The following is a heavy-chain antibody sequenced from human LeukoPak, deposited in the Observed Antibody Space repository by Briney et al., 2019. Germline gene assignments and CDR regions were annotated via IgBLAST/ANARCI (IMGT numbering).Heavy chain of an antibody. CDR2: FNHGGIT. CDR1: GFTINSGYY. Sequence: SETLSLTCTVSGFTINSGYYWGCLRPPPGKGLEWFVIFNHGGITYSSPFLGSGVTTSVDSSKTQYSLNLSFVTAASAAVYYCARGRNWHSGPYYGAFDYWGQGVLVTVSS. J-gene: IGHJ4*02. D-gene: IGHD1-26*01. V-gene: IGHV4-38-2*02. CDR3: ARGRNWHSGPYYGAFDY.